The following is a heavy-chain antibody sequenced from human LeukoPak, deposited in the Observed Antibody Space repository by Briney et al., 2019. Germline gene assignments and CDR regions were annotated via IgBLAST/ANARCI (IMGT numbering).Heavy chain of an antibody. CDR2: TYYRSKWYN. Sequence: SRTLSLTFAISGDSVSSNSAAWNWLRQSPSRGLEWLGRTYYRSKWYNDYAVSVKSRITINPDTSKNQFSLQLNSVTPEDTAVYYCARGWEPPSGAFDIWGQGTMVTVSS. CDR3: ARGWEPPSGAFDI. CDR1: GDSVSSNSAA. V-gene: IGHV6-1*01. D-gene: IGHD1-26*01. J-gene: IGHJ3*02.